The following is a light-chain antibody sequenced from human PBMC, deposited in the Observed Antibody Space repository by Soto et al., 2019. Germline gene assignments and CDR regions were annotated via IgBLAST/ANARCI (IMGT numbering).Light chain of an antibody. CDR3: SSYAASNNFYFV. CDR2: EVT. Sequence: QSAPTLPPSASGSPGQSVTISCTGTSSDVGGYNYVSWYQQYPGRAPKLMIYEVTKRPSGVPDRFSGSKSGNTASLTVSGLQAEDEADYYCSSYAASNNFYFVFGGGTKVTV. J-gene: IGLJ3*02. V-gene: IGLV2-8*01. CDR1: SSDVGGYNY.